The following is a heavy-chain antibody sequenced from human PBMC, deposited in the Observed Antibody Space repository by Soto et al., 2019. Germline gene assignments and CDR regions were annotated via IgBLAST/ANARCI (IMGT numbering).Heavy chain of an antibody. CDR1: GGLFSSYP. V-gene: IGHV1-69*01. CDR2: IIPVFQTA. D-gene: IGHD3-22*01. Sequence: QEQLVQSGAEVKKPGSSVKVSCKASGGLFSSYPISWVRQFPGQGLEWMGGIIPVFQTANYTQRFQGRVTITADESTNTAYMELSSLRSEDTAIYYCARRGSGYTWFNEFWGQGTLVTVSS. J-gene: IGHJ4*02. CDR3: ARRGSGYTWFNEF.